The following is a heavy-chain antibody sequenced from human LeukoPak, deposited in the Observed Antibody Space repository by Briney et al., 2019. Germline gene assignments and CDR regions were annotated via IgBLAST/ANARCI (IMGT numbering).Heavy chain of an antibody. D-gene: IGHD1-7*01. V-gene: IGHV4-4*07. CDR1: GGSISSFY. CDR3: ARDRSYTGANDSYSYYMDV. Sequence: SETLSLTCTVSGGSISSFYWSWIRQPAGKGLEWIGRIFTSGSTNYSPSLKSRVTMSVDRSKNQFSLKLSSVTAADTAVYYCARDRSYTGANDSYSYYMDVWGKGTTVTISS. J-gene: IGHJ6*03. CDR2: IFTSGST.